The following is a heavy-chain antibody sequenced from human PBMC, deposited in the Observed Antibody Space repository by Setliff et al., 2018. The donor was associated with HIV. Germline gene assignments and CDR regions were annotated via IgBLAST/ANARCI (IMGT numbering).Heavy chain of an antibody. Sequence: SVKVSCKSSAQNFDSYVLTWVRQAPGQGLEWMGGIMPILGTPNYAEKFQGRITITADAATPTAYLELNSLTSEDTAIYYCATGSAGGNYYFDYWGQGTLVTVS. V-gene: IGHV1-69*13. CDR3: ATGSAGGNYYFDY. J-gene: IGHJ4*02. CDR1: AQNFDSYV. CDR2: IMPILGTP. D-gene: IGHD3-10*01.